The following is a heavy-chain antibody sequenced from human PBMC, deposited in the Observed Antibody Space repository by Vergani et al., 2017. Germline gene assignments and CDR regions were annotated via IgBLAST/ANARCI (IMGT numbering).Heavy chain of an antibody. CDR3: ARGTTVTPLGHVFAFDI. V-gene: IGHV1-69*06. CDR2: IIPIFGTA. D-gene: IGHD4-17*01. J-gene: IGHJ3*02. CDR1: GGTFSSYA. Sequence: QVQLVQSGAEVKKPGSSVKVSCKASGGTFSSYAISWVRQAPGQGLEWMGGIIPIFGTANYAQKFQGRVTITADKSTSTAYMELSSLRSEDTAVYYCARGTTVTPLGHVFAFDIWGQGKMVTVSS.